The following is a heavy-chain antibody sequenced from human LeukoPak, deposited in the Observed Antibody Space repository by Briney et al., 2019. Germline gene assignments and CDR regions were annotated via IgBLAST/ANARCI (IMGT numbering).Heavy chain of an antibody. V-gene: IGHV1-2*02. J-gene: IGHJ4*02. CDR2: INPNSGGT. Sequence: VASVKVSCKASGYTFTGYYMHWVRQAPGQGLEWMGWINPNSGGTNYAQKFQGRVTMTRDTSISTAYRELSRLRSDDTAVYYCARVTHSSGWSSLRYWGQGTLVTVSS. D-gene: IGHD6-19*01. CDR3: ARVTHSSGWSSLRY. CDR1: GYTFTGYY.